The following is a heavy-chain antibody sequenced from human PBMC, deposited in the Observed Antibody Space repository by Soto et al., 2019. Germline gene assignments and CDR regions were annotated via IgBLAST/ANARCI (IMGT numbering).Heavy chain of an antibody. J-gene: IGHJ6*02. CDR3: ASPVLLWFGDSPDYRNYYYGMDV. D-gene: IGHD3-10*01. CDR1: GYTFTGYY. V-gene: IGHV1-2*02. Sequence: GASVKVSCKASGYTFTGYYMHWARQAPGHGLEWMGWINPNSGGTNYAQKFQGRVTMTRDTSISTAYMELSRLRSDDTAVYYCASPVLLWFGDSPDYRNYYYGMDVWGQGTTVTVAS. CDR2: INPNSGGT.